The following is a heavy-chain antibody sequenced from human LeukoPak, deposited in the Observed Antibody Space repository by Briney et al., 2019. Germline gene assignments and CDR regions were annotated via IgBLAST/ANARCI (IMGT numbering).Heavy chain of an antibody. Sequence: ASVKVSCKASGYTFTSYDINWVRQAPGQGLEWMGWINPNSGGTNYAQKFQGRVTMTRDTSISTAYMELSRLRSDDTAVYYCTRGEISTSWYLSCDYWGQGTLVTVSS. D-gene: IGHD6-13*01. CDR2: INPNSGGT. J-gene: IGHJ4*02. CDR3: TRGEISTSWYLSCDY. CDR1: GYTFTSYD. V-gene: IGHV1-2*02.